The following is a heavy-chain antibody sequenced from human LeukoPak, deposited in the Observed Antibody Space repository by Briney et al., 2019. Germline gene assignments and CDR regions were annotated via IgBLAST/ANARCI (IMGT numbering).Heavy chain of an antibody. J-gene: IGHJ4*02. Sequence: ASVKVSCKVSGYTLTELSMHWVRQAPGKGLEWMGGFDPEDGETIYAQRFQGRVTMTEDTSTDTAYMELSSLRSEDTAVYYCARTTGSSWYGVYFDYWGQGTLVTVSS. CDR1: GYTLTELS. CDR3: ARTTGSSWYGVYFDY. V-gene: IGHV1-24*01. D-gene: IGHD6-13*01. CDR2: FDPEDGET.